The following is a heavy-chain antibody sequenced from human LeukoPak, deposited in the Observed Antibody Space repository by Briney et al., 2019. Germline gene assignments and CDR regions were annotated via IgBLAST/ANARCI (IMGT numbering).Heavy chain of an antibody. Sequence: GGSLRLSCAASGFTFSTYSMNWVRQTPGKGLEWVSYISGSGGRIDYADSVRGRFTISRDNAKNSLYLQMNSLRAEDTAVYYCARDLGFSWSGRFDYWGQGTLVTVSS. V-gene: IGHV3-48*04. CDR3: ARDLGFSWSGRFDY. CDR1: GFTFSTYS. J-gene: IGHJ4*02. D-gene: IGHD1-20*01. CDR2: ISGSGGRI.